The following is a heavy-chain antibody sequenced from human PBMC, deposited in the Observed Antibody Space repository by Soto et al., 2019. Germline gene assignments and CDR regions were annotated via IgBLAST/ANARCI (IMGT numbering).Heavy chain of an antibody. V-gene: IGHV4-59*01. D-gene: IGHD2-2*03. CDR2: IYYSGST. CDR3: ARQYGWMAFDI. CDR1: GGSIRSYY. Sequence: QVQLQESGPGLVKPSETLSLTCTVSGGSIRSYYWSWIRQPPGKGLEWIGYIYYSGSTNYNPSLKSRVTISVDTSKNQFSLKLSSVTAADTAVYYCARQYGWMAFDIWGQGTMVTVSS. J-gene: IGHJ3*02.